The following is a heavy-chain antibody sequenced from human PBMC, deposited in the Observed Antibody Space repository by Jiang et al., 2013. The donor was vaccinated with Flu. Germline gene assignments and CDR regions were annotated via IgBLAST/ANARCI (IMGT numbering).Heavy chain of an antibody. CDR1: GVSFSSYW. V-gene: IGHV3-7*03. CDR2: IKQDGSEA. CDR3: AKAEFWTGYLDF. Sequence: LRLSCAASGVSFSSYWMSWVRQAPGKGLEWVANIKQDGSEAYYVDSVKGRFTISRDNAKNSLYLQMNSLRVEDTAVYYCAKAEFWTGYLDFGGQGTLVTVSS. J-gene: IGHJ4*02. D-gene: IGHD3/OR15-3a*01.